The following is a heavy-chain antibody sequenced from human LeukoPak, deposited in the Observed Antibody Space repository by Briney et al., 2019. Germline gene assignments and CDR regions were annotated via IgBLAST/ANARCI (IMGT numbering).Heavy chain of an antibody. V-gene: IGHV3-66*01. D-gene: IGHD3-10*01. Sequence: GGSLRLSCAASGFTVSSNYMSWVRQAPGKGLEWVSVTYSGGSTYYADSVKGRFTISRDNSKNTLYLQMNSLRAEDTAVYYCARDANYYGSGSYPYYGMDVWGQGTTVTVSS. CDR2: TYSGGST. CDR1: GFTVSSNY. CDR3: ARDANYYGSGSYPYYGMDV. J-gene: IGHJ6*02.